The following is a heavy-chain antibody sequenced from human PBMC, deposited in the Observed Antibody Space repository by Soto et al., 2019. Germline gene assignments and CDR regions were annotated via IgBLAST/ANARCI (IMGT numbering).Heavy chain of an antibody. CDR3: AAGRRGGYGTYYYSLDV. Sequence: QVQLLQSGAEVKKPGSSVKVSCKASGGTFDDIVFSWVRQAPGQGLEWMGWFISIFGKANYAQKFQGRVTITADKPPSTVYMELSSLKSDDTAVFYCAAGRRGGYGTYYYSLDVWGQGTTVTVSS. CDR1: GGTFDDIV. CDR2: FISIFGKA. D-gene: IGHD3-22*01. J-gene: IGHJ6*02. V-gene: IGHV1-69*06.